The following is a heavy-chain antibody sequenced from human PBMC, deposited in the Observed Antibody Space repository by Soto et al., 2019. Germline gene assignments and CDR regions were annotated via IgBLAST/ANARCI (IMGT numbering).Heavy chain of an antibody. CDR2: ISSSGSTI. D-gene: IGHD3-10*01. V-gene: IGHV3-11*01. Sequence: NPGGSLRLSCAASGFTFSDYYMSWIRQAPGKGLEWVSYISSSGSTIYYADSVKGRFTISRDNAKNSLYLQMNSLRAEDTAVYYCARARYRIWFGESPVGSRFDPWGQGTLVTVSS. CDR3: ARARYRIWFGESPVGSRFDP. CDR1: GFTFSDYY. J-gene: IGHJ5*02.